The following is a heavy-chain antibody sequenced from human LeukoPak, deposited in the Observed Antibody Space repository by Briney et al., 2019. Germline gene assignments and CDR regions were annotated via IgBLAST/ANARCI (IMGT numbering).Heavy chain of an antibody. J-gene: IGHJ4*02. CDR2: IYYSGTT. Sequence: SETLSLTCTVSGGSISSSRYHWGWIRQPPGKGLEWIGSIYYSGTTFYNPSLKSRVTISVDMSKNQFSLKVSSVTAADTAVYYCATTYSYTSGGYDYWGQGTLVTVSS. V-gene: IGHV4-39*01. CDR3: ATTYSYTSGGYDY. CDR1: GGSISSSRYH. D-gene: IGHD5-18*01.